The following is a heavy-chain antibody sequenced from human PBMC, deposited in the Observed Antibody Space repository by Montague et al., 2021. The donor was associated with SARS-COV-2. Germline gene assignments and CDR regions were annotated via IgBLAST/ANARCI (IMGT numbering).Heavy chain of an antibody. V-gene: IGHV4-34*01. CDR1: GGSFSGYY. D-gene: IGHD6-19*01. CDR2: INHSGST. CDR3: ARPNSGWYRYFDL. J-gene: IGHJ2*01. Sequence: SETLSLTCAVYGGSFSGYYWSWIRQPPGKGLEWIGEINHSGSTNYNPSLKSRVTISVDTSKNQFSLKLSSVTVADTAVYYCARPNSGWYRYFDLWGRGTLATVSS.